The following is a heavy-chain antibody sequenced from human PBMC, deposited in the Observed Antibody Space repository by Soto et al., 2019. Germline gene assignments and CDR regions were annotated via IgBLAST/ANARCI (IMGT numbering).Heavy chain of an antibody. CDR2: ISGSGGST. CDR3: VTYYYCYYGMDV. CDR1: GFTFSSYA. Sequence: EVQLLESGGGLVQPGGSLRLSCAASGFTFSSYAMSWVRQAPGKGLEWVSAISGSGGSTYYADSVKGRFTISRDNSKNTLYLQMNSLRAEDTAVYYCVTYYYCYYGMDVWGQGTTVTVSS. J-gene: IGHJ6*02. V-gene: IGHV3-23*01.